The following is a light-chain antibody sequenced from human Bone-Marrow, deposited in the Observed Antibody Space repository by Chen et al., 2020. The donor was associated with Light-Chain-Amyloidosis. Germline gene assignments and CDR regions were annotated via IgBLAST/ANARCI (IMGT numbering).Light chain of an antibody. CDR2: DDS. Sequence: SYVLTQPHSVSVAPGQPATIACGGNNIGSTSVHWYQQTPGQAPLLVVYDDSDRPSGIPERLSGSNSGNTATLTISRVEAGDEADYYCQVWDRSSDRPVFGGGTKLTVL. CDR1: NIGSTS. CDR3: QVWDRSSDRPV. V-gene: IGLV3-21*02. J-gene: IGLJ3*02.